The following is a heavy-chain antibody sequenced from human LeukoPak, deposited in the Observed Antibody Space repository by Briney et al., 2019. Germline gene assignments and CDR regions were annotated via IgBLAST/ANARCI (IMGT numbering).Heavy chain of an antibody. CDR3: AKVRYFDWLSPFNWFDP. Sequence: GGSLRLSCAASGFTISSYAMSWVRQAPGKGLEWASAISGSGGSTYYADSVKGRFTISRDKSKNTLYLQMNSLRAEDTAVYYCAKVRYFDWLSPFNWFDPWGQGTLVTVSS. CDR1: GFTISSYA. V-gene: IGHV3-23*01. J-gene: IGHJ5*02. CDR2: ISGSGGST. D-gene: IGHD3-9*01.